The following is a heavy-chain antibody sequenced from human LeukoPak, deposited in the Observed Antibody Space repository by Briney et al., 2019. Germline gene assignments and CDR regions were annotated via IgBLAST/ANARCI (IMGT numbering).Heavy chain of an antibody. CDR3: ARDRGGSYCGGDCYFNYYYMDV. D-gene: IGHD2-21*02. J-gene: IGHJ6*03. CDR2: IYSGGST. Sequence: GGSLRLSCAASGFTVSSNYMSWVRQAPGKGLEWVSVIYSGGSTYYADSVKSRFTISRDNSKNTLYLQMNSMRAEDTAVYYCARDRGGSYCGGDCYFNYYYMDVWGKGTTVTVSS. CDR1: GFTVSSNY. V-gene: IGHV3-53*01.